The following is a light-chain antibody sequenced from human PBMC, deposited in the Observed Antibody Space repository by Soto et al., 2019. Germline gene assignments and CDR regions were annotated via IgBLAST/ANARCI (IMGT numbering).Light chain of an antibody. J-gene: IGKJ5*01. V-gene: IGKV4-1*01. CDR2: WAS. CDR1: QIVLSNNNNY. CDR3: QQYHSDPIT. Sequence: IVMTQSPDSLAMSLGERATINCKSSQIVLSNNNNYLSWFQQKPGQPPRLFIYWASTRGSGVPDRFSGSGSGTDFTLTISNVEAEDVAIYYCQQYHSDPITFGQGTRLEIK.